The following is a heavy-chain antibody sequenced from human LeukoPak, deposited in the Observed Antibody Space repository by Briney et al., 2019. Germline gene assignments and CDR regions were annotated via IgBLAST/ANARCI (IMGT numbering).Heavy chain of an antibody. CDR2: ISPYNGNT. D-gene: IGHD2-8*01. CDR3: TRTVLYCKNGVCSDY. CDR1: GYTFTNYG. J-gene: IGHJ4*02. Sequence: VASVKVSCKTSGYTFTNYGISWVRQAPGQGLEWMGWISPYNGNTIYAQKLQGRVTVTTDTSTSTAYMELRSLRSDDTAVYYCTRTVLYCKNGVCSDYWGQGTLVTVSS. V-gene: IGHV1-18*01.